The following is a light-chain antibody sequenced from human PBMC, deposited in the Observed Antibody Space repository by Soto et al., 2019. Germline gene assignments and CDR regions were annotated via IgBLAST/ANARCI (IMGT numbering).Light chain of an antibody. Sequence: QSVLTQPPSVSGAPGQRVTISCTGSSANIGAAYNVDWYQQLPGTAPKLLIYGNNNRPSGVPARCSGSKSGTSASLAIAGLQAEYEGDYYCQSYDSSLSGYVFGTGTKLTVL. CDR3: QSYDSSLSGYV. V-gene: IGLV1-40*01. CDR1: SANIGAAYN. J-gene: IGLJ1*01. CDR2: GNN.